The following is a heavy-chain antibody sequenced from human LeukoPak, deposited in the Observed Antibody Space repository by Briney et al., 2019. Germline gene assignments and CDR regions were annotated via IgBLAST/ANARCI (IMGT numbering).Heavy chain of an antibody. D-gene: IGHD3-9*01. J-gene: IGHJ3*02. CDR2: IKSKTDGGTT. CDR1: GFTFSNAW. CDR3: TTDYDILTGYYTPDAFDI. V-gene: IGHV3-15*01. Sequence: GGSLRLSCAASGFTFSNAWMSWVRQAPGKGLEWVGRIKSKTDGGTTDYAAPVKGRFTISRDDSKNTLYLQMNSLKTEDTAVYYCTTDYDILTGYYTPDAFDIWGQGTVVTVSS.